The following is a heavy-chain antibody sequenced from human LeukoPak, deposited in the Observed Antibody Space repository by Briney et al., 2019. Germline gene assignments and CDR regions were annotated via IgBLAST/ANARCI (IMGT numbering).Heavy chain of an antibody. CDR2: IYSGGST. D-gene: IGHD3-22*01. Sequence: GGSLRLSCAASGFTVSSNYMSWVRQAPGKGLEWVSVIYSGGSTYYADSVKGRFTISRDNSKNTLYLQMNSLGAEDTAVYYCARDDSSGYIAFDIWGQGTMVTVSS. CDR3: ARDDSSGYIAFDI. V-gene: IGHV3-66*01. CDR1: GFTVSSNY. J-gene: IGHJ3*02.